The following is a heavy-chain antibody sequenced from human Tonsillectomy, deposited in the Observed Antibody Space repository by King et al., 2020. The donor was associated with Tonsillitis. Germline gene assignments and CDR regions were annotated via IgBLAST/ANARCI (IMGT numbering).Heavy chain of an antibody. D-gene: IGHD6-13*01. CDR3: TRELPYSRSWYSDAFDI. J-gene: IGHJ3*02. Sequence: VQLVESGGEVKKPGASVKVSCKTSGYTFTSYGISWVRQAPGQGLEWMGWINGYNDNTHYAENLQGRVTMTADTATSTVYMELRSLRSDDTAIYYCTRELPYSRSWYSDAFDIWGQGTVVTVSS. CDR2: INGYNDNT. CDR1: GYTFTSYG. V-gene: IGHV1-18*01.